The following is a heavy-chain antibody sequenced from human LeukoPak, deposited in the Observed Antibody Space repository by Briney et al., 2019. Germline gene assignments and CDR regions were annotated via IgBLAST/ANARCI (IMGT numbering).Heavy chain of an antibody. V-gene: IGHV3-33*01. CDR1: GFTFSSYG. CDR2: IWYDGSNK. D-gene: IGHD3-3*01. Sequence: GGSLRLSCAASGFTFSSYGMHWVRQAPGKGLEWVAVIWYDGSNKYYADSVKGRFTISRDNSKNTLYLQMDSLRAEDTAVYYCAREGDFWSGYYFDYWGQGTLVTVSS. J-gene: IGHJ4*02. CDR3: AREGDFWSGYYFDY.